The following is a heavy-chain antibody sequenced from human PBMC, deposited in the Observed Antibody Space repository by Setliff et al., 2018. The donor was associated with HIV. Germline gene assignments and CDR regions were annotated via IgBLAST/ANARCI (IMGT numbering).Heavy chain of an antibody. CDR1: GYTFTSYY. J-gene: IGHJ5*02. D-gene: IGHD2-15*01. Sequence: ASVKVSCKASGYTFTSYYIHWVRQAPGQGLEWMGVIHPSGGSTSYAQSFQDRVTMTRDTSTGTVYMELSSLRSEDTAVYYCARVWYCSGGSCYGGEYWFDPWGQGTLVTVSS. CDR2: IHPSGGST. V-gene: IGHV1-46*01. CDR3: ARVWYCSGGSCYGGEYWFDP.